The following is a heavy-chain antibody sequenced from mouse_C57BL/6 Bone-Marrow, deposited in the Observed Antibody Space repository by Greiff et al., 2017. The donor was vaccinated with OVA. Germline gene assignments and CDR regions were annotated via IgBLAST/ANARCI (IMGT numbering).Heavy chain of an antibody. V-gene: IGHV2-6*03. CDR2: IWSDGST. D-gene: IGHD1-1*01. Sequence: QVQLKQSGPGLVAPSQSLSITCTVSGFSLTSYGVHWVRQPPGKGLEWLVVIWSDGSTTYNSALKSRLSISKDNSKSQVFLKMNSLQTDDTAMYYCARRHDYYGSSYNAMDYWGQGTSVTVSS. CDR3: ARRHDYYGSSYNAMDY. CDR1: GFSLTSYG. J-gene: IGHJ4*01.